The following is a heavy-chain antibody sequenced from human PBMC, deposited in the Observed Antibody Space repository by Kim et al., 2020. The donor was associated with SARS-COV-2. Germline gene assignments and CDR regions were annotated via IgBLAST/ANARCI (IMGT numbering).Heavy chain of an antibody. Sequence: GGSLRLSCAASRITFDDYGMYWVRQPPGKGLEWVSLFRGDGVTTYYSDSVKGRFTISSDITKNSLYLQMNRLKTDDSALYYCGKGNCHFVGFWGQGTLVT. D-gene: IGHD1-7*01. CDR2: FRGDGVTT. J-gene: IGHJ1*01. V-gene: IGHV3-43*02. CDR3: GKGNCHFVGF. CDR1: RITFDDYG.